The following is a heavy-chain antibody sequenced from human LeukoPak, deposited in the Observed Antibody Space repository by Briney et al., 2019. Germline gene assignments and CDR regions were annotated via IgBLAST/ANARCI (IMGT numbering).Heavy chain of an antibody. D-gene: IGHD6-25*01. Sequence: PSETLSLTCTVSGGSISSYSWSWIRQPAGKGLEWIGRIYTSGSTNYNPSLKSRVTMSVDTSKNQFSLKLSSVTAADTAVYYCARDACIAAAPAETFPDYWGQGTLVTVSS. J-gene: IGHJ4*02. CDR1: GGSISSYS. CDR2: IYTSGST. CDR3: ARDACIAAAPAETFPDY. V-gene: IGHV4-4*07.